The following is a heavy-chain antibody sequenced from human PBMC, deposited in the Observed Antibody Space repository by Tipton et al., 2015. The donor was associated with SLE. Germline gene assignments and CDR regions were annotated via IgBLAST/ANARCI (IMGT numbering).Heavy chain of an antibody. CDR3: ARDLGSPGNWFDP. D-gene: IGHD1-26*01. CDR1: GVSIMSGGYY. J-gene: IGHJ5*02. CDR2: IYSNGAT. V-gene: IGHV4-61*02. Sequence: LRLSCNVSGVSIMSGGYYWTWIRQPAGRGLEWIGRIYSNGATNYNPSLMSRVTISVDTPKNQFSLKPTSVTAADTAVYYCARDLGSPGNWFDPWGQGTLVTVSS.